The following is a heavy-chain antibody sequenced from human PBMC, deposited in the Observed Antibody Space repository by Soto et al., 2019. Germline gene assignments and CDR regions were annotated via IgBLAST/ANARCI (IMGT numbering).Heavy chain of an antibody. CDR1: GFTFSSYW. CDR2: IKQDGSEE. D-gene: IGHD6-6*01. J-gene: IGHJ6*04. CDR3: AREIAARL. V-gene: IGHV3-7*01. Sequence: EVQLMESGGGLVQPGGSLRLSCAASGFTFSSYWMSWFRQAPGKGLEWVANIKQDGSEENYVDSVKGRFTISRDNAKNALYLQMNSLRVEDTAVSYCAREIAARLWGKGTTVTVSS.